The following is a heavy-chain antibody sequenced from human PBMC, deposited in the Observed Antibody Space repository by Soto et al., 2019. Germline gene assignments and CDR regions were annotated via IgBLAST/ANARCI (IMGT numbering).Heavy chain of an antibody. CDR1: GGSISSYY. D-gene: IGHD2-21*01. Sequence: SETLSLTCSVFGGSISSYYWSWIRQPAGKGLEWIGRIYNSGTTNYNPSLESRVAMSVDPSKNQISLKLSSATAADTAIYYCARGPYCGDECYFAYWGQGTLVTVSS. V-gene: IGHV4-4*07. CDR3: ARGPYCGDECYFAY. CDR2: IYNSGTT. J-gene: IGHJ4*02.